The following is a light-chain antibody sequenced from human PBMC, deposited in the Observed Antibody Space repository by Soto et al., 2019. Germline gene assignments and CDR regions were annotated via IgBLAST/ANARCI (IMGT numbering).Light chain of an antibody. J-gene: IGLJ1*01. Sequence: QVVLTQPRSVSGSPGQSVTISCTGTSSAVGGYNYVSWYQQHPGKAPKLIMYDVSKRPSGVPDRSSGSKSGKTASLTISGLQAEDEAEYYCCSYAGSYTYVFGTGTKDTVL. V-gene: IGLV2-11*01. CDR3: CSYAGSYTYV. CDR1: SSAVGGYNY. CDR2: DVS.